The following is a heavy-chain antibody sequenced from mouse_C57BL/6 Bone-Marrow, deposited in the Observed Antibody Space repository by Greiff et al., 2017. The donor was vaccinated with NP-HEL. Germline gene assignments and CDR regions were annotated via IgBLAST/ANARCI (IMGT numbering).Heavy chain of an antibody. CDR3: ARMDYGSSFYAMDY. CDR1: GYTFTNYW. CDR2: IYPGGGYT. Sequence: QVQLKQSGAELVRPGPSVKMSCKASGYTFTNYWIGWAKQRPGHGLEWIGDIYPGGGYTNYNEKFKGKATLTADKSSSTAYMQFSSLTSEDSAIYYCARMDYGSSFYAMDYWGQGTSVTVSS. J-gene: IGHJ4*01. D-gene: IGHD1-1*01. V-gene: IGHV1-63*01.